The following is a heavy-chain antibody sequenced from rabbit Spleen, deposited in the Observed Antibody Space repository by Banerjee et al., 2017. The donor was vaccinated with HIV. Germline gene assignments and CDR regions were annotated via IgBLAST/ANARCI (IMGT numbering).Heavy chain of an antibody. CDR1: GVSFSGDSY. CDR3: ARDTSSSFSSYGMDL. J-gene: IGHJ6*01. CDR2: IDAGSSGFT. Sequence: QSLEESGGDLVKPGASLTLTCTASGVSFSGDSYMCWVRQAPGKGLEWIACIDAGSSGFTYIASWAKGRFTISKTSSTTVTLQMTSLTAADTATYFCARDTSSSFSSYGMDLWGPGTLVTVS. V-gene: IGHV1S40*01. D-gene: IGHD1-1*01.